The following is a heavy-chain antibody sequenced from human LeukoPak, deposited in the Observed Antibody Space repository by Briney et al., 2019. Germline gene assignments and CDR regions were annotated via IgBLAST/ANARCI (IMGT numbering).Heavy chain of an antibody. CDR3: ARDSPFEWDVFGDSFDI. J-gene: IGHJ3*02. V-gene: IGHV4-59*01. CDR2: MHHSGNA. Sequence: SDTLSLTCTVSGGSISSYFWSWVRQSPGKGLEWIGFMHHSGNAHRNPSLKSRVTISMDTSKNQFSLKLSSVTAADTAVYYCARDSPFEWDVFGDSFDIWGQGTVVTVSS. CDR1: GGSISSYF. D-gene: IGHD1-26*01.